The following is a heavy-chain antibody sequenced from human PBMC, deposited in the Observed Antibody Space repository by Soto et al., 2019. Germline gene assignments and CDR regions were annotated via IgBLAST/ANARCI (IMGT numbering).Heavy chain of an antibody. CDR3: ARGSHDYYDSSGYLDY. Sequence: SVKVSCKASGGTFSSYAISWVRQAPGQGPEWMGGIIPIFGTANYAQKFQGRVTITADESTSTAYMELSSLRSEDTAVYYCARGSHDYYDSSGYLDYWGQGTLVTVSS. CDR1: GGTFSSYA. J-gene: IGHJ4*02. V-gene: IGHV1-69*13. CDR2: IIPIFGTA. D-gene: IGHD3-22*01.